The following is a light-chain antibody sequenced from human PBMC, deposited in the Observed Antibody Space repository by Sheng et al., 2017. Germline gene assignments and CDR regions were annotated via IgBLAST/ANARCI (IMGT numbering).Light chain of an antibody. Sequence: SDELTQEPSVSVSPGQTARISCSGNALSKQYAYWYQQKSGQAPVLVMYKDVERPSRIPERFSGSSSGTTVTLTISGVQAEDEADYYCQTADNSGVYVFGPGTKVTVL. CDR3: QTADNSGVYV. J-gene: IGLJ1*01. V-gene: IGLV3-25*03. CDR2: KDV. CDR1: ALSKQY.